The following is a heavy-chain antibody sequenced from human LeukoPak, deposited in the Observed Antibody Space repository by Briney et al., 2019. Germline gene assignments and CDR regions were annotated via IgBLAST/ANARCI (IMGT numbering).Heavy chain of an antibody. CDR3: AKDREPGYCYRDV. Sequence: GGSLTLSCAVSGCTISSYDMCWIRQAPGPGLGWVSVICGSDGSTYYADPVMGRLTISTHNSKNTLYLQMNSRRAEDTAVYYCAKDREPGYCYRDVWGKGTAVTVSS. V-gene: IGHV3-23*01. CDR1: GCTISSYD. J-gene: IGHJ6*03. D-gene: IGHD1-26*01. CDR2: ICGSDGST.